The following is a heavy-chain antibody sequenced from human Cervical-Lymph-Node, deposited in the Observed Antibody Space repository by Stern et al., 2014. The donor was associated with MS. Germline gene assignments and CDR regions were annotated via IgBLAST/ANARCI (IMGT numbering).Heavy chain of an antibody. V-gene: IGHV3-30*18. CDR2: ISYDGSNK. J-gene: IGHJ6*02. Sequence: VQLVESGGGVVQPGRSLRLSCAASGFTFSSYGMHWVRQAPGKGLEWVAVISYDGSNKYYADSVKGRFTISRDNSKNTLYLQMNSLRAEATAVYYCAKDHITGTAYYGMDVWGQGTTVTVSS. D-gene: IGHD1-20*01. CDR1: GFTFSSYG. CDR3: AKDHITGTAYYGMDV.